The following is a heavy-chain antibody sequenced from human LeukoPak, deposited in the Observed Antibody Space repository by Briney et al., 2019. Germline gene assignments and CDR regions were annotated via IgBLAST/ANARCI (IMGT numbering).Heavy chain of an antibody. CDR2: INHSGST. CDR3: ARGPAVPRRYYYGMDV. Sequence: SETLSLTCAVYGGSFSGYYWSWIRQPPGKGLEWIGEINHSGSTNYNPSLKSRVTISVDTSKNQFSLKLSSVTAADTAVYYCARGPAVPRRYYYGMDVWGQGTTVTVSS. CDR1: GGSFSGYY. V-gene: IGHV4-34*01. D-gene: IGHD2-2*01. J-gene: IGHJ6*02.